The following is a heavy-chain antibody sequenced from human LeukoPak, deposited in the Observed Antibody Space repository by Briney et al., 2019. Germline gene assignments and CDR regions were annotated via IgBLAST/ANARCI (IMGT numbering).Heavy chain of an antibody. J-gene: IGHJ3*02. V-gene: IGHV3-9*01. CDR1: GFTFDAYA. CDR3: AKGIGSGGYAFDI. D-gene: IGHD2-15*01. Sequence: PGRSLRLSCAASGFTFDAYAMHWVRQAPGKGLEWVSGISWNSGTIVYADSVKGRFTISRDNAKNSLYLQMNSLRAEDTALYYCAKGIGSGGYAFDIWGQGTMVTVSS. CDR2: ISWNSGTI.